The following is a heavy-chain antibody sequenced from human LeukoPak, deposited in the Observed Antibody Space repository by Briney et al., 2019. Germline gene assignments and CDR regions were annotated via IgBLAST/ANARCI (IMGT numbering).Heavy chain of an antibody. D-gene: IGHD1-26*01. Sequence: GGSLRLSCAASGFTFDDYAMHWVRQAPGKGLEWVSGISWNSGSIGYADSVKGRFTISRDNAKNSLYLQMNSLRAEDTAVYYCARDQERWELLGRRYYYYMDVWGKGTTVTISS. CDR3: ARDQERWELLGRRYYYYMDV. CDR1: GFTFDDYA. CDR2: ISWNSGSI. J-gene: IGHJ6*03. V-gene: IGHV3-9*01.